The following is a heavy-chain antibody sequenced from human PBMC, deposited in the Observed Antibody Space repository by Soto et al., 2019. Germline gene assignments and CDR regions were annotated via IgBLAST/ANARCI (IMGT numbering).Heavy chain of an antibody. J-gene: IGHJ4*02. CDR3: AKELGQLIKIGGPHY. CDR1: GFTFTTYG. CDR2: IWYDGSNK. D-gene: IGHD5-18*01. V-gene: IGHV3-33*06. Sequence: QVQLVESGGGVVQPGRSLRLSCAASGFTFTTYGMHWVRQAPGKGLEWVSVIWYDGSNKYYADSVKGRFTISRDNSKNTLFLQMNSLRAEDTAVYYCAKELGQLIKIGGPHYWGQGTLVTVSS.